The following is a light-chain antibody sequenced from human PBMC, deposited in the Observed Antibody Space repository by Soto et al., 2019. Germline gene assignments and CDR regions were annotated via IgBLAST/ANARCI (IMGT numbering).Light chain of an antibody. V-gene: IGKV1-5*03. CDR1: QSISSW. CDR3: QPYDNASWT. J-gene: IGKJ1*01. CDR2: KAS. Sequence: DIQMTQSPSTLSASVGDRVIITCRASQSISSWLAWYQQKPGKAPNLLIYKASTLKSGVPSRFSGSGSGTEFTLTISSLQPDDFATYYCQPYDNASWTFGQGTKVEIK.